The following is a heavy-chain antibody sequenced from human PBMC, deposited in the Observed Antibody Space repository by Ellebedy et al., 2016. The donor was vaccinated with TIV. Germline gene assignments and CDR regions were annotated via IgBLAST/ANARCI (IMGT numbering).Heavy chain of an antibody. J-gene: IGHJ4*02. D-gene: IGHD3-16*01. CDR2: VNHRGST. CDR3: ARMVMITFGGARGDFDY. Sequence: MPSETLSLTCAVYGGSFSGYYWSWIRQPPEKGLQWIGEVNHRGSTNYNPSLESRLAISVAPSKNQFSLKLSSVTAADTAVYYCARMVMITFGGARGDFDYWGQGTLVTVSS. V-gene: IGHV4-34*01. CDR1: GGSFSGYY.